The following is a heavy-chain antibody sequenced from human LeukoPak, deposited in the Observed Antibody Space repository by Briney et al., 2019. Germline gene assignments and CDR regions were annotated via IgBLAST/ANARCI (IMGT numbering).Heavy chain of an antibody. CDR3: ARDDKGALWFGESH. CDR1: GFTFSSYS. V-gene: IGHV3-48*04. D-gene: IGHD3-10*01. CDR2: ISSSSSTI. J-gene: IGHJ4*02. Sequence: SGGSLRLSCAASGFTFSSYSMNWVRQAPGKGLEWVSYISSSSSTIYYADSVKGRFTISRDNAKNSLYLHMNSLRAEDTAVYYCARDDKGALWFGESHWGQGTLVTVSS.